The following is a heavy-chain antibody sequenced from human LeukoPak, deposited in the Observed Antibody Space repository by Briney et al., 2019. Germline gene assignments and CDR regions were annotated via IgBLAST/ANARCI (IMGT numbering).Heavy chain of an antibody. J-gene: IGHJ3*02. D-gene: IGHD6-19*01. CDR1: GGSISSYY. Sequence: PSETLSLTCTVSGGSISSYYWSWIRQPPGKGLEWLGYIYYSGSTNYNPSLKSRVTISVDTSKNQFSLKLSSVTAADTAVYYCARDGSGWADDAFDIWGQGTMVTVSS. V-gene: IGHV4-59*01. CDR2: IYYSGST. CDR3: ARDGSGWADDAFDI.